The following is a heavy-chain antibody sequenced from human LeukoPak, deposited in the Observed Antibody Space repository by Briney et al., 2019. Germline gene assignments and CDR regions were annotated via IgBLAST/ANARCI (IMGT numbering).Heavy chain of an antibody. D-gene: IGHD5-24*01. V-gene: IGHV3-30*02. Sequence: GGSLRLSCAASGFTFNSYAMHWVRQAPGKGLEWVAFIRYDGKIKYYADSVKGRFTIYRENSENTLYLQMSSLRDEDTALYYCAKDCGCGDGYNLFDYWGQGTLVTVSS. J-gene: IGHJ4*02. CDR2: IRYDGKIK. CDR3: AKDCGCGDGYNLFDY. CDR1: GFTFNSYA.